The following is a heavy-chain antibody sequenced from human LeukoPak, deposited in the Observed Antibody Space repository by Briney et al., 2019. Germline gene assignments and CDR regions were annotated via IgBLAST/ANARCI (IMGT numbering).Heavy chain of an antibody. Sequence: PSETLSLTCDASGVTFDDYYLSWVRQTPGKGLEWIGEINHSGYTNDSPSLKSRVTLSIDTSRKQFSLNLRSVTVADAGIYYCTRFTTGSDYWGQGTLVTVSS. CDR1: GVTFDDYY. J-gene: IGHJ4*02. D-gene: IGHD4-17*01. CDR2: INHSGYT. CDR3: TRFTTGSDY. V-gene: IGHV4-34*10.